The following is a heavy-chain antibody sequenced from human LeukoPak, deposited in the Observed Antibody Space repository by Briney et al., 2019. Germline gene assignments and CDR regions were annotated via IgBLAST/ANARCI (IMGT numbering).Heavy chain of an antibody. CDR1: GFTFSNYS. D-gene: IGHD2-15*01. J-gene: IGHJ4*02. CDR3: ARDYCSGPKCYFIDY. Sequence: GGSLRLSCAASGFTFSNYSMNWVRQAPGKGLEWVSYITSSSTVYYAGFVKGRFTISRDNAKNSLFLQMNSLRAEDTAVYYCARDYCSGPKCYFIDYWGQGALVTVSS. V-gene: IGHV3-48*04. CDR2: ITSSSTV.